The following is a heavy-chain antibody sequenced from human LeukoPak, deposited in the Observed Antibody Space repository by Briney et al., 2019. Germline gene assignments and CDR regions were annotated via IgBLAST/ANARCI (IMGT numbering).Heavy chain of an antibody. Sequence: GGSLRLSCAASGFIVSNNYMNWVRQAPGKGLEWVSVIHSGGSTYYADSVKGRFSISRDNSKNTLYLQMTNLQTEDTAIYYCARGLNTVTQIMTYWGQGTLVTVSS. D-gene: IGHD4-17*01. CDR1: GFIVSNNY. V-gene: IGHV3-66*02. CDR3: ARGLNTVTQIMTY. CDR2: IHSGGST. J-gene: IGHJ4*02.